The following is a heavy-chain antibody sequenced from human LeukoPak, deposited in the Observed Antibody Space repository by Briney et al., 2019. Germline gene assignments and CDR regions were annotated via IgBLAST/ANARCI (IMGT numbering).Heavy chain of an antibody. Sequence: ASVKVSCKASGYTFTSYGISWVRQAPGQGLEWMGWISAYSGNTNYAQKLQGRVTMTTDTSTSTAYMELRSLRSDDTAVYYCARSKYYDILTGFSRGHYYMDVWGKGTTDTISS. V-gene: IGHV1-18*01. CDR2: ISAYSGNT. J-gene: IGHJ6*03. D-gene: IGHD3-9*01. CDR3: ARSKYYDILTGFSRGHYYMDV. CDR1: GYTFTSYG.